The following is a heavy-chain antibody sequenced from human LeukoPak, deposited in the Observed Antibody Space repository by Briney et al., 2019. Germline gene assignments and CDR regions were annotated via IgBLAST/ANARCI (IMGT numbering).Heavy chain of an antibody. CDR1: GGSFSGYY. V-gene: IGHV4-34*01. CDR2: INHSGSN. D-gene: IGHD2-15*01. J-gene: IGHJ5*02. CDR3: ARVARGYCSGGSCYDWFDP. Sequence: SETVSLTCAVYGGSFSGYYWSWMGQPPGKELEGIGEINHSGSNNYHPSLKSGVTISVDTTNNEFILMLSSVTAAATAGYCCARVARGYCSGGSCYDWFDPWGQGTLVTVSS.